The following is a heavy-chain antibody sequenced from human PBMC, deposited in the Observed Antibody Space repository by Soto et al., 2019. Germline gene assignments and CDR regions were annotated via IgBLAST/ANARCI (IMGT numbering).Heavy chain of an antibody. Sequence: GGSLRLSCAASGFTFSSYAMSWVRQAPGKGLEWVSAISGSGGSTYYADSVKGRFTISRDNSKNTLYLQMNSLRAEDTAVYYCAKDYLARITAARGFYYFDYWGQGTLVTVSS. CDR3: AKDYLARITAARGFYYFDY. V-gene: IGHV3-23*01. CDR1: GFTFSSYA. J-gene: IGHJ4*02. CDR2: ISGSGGST. D-gene: IGHD6-6*01.